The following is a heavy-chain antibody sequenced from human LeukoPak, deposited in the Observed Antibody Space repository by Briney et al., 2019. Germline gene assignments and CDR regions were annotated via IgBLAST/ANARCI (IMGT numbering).Heavy chain of an antibody. CDR3: AYGSAFFEGYDP. CDR1: GGTFSGFY. Sequence: NASETLSLTCAVDGGTFSGFYWSWIRQPPGKGLEWIGEVYPSGSTKYNPSLKSRLTLSLDTSRRQLSLSLTSVTTADTAVYFCAYGSAFFEGYDPWGQGSLVIVSS. V-gene: IGHV4-34*08. D-gene: IGHD6-25*01. CDR2: VYPSGST. J-gene: IGHJ5*02.